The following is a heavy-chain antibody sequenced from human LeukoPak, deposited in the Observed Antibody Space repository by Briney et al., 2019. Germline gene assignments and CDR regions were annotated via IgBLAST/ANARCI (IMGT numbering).Heavy chain of an antibody. CDR3: EKPQKNARGNYDIFFDL. CDR1: GFTFDDYA. V-gene: IGHV3-9*01. J-gene: IGHJ3*01. CDR2: ISWNSGSI. Sequence: GGSLRLSCAASGFTFDDYAMHWVRQAPGKGLEWVSGISWNSGSIGYADSVKGRFTISRDNAKNSLYLQMNSLRAEDTALYYCEKPQKNARGNYDIFFDLGGKGKMVPF. D-gene: IGHD3-9*01.